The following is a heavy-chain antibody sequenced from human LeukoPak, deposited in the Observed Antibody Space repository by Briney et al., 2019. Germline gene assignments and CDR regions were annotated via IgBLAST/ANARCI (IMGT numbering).Heavy chain of an antibody. D-gene: IGHD3-3*01. CDR1: GFTFSSYA. CDR2: ISGSSGCT. J-gene: IGHJ4*02. Sequence: GGSLRLSCAASGFTFSSYAMSWVRQAPGKGLEWASAISGSSGCTYYADSVKGRFTISRDNSKNTLYLQMNSLRAEDTAVYYCAKGALRFLEWFHWGQGTLVTVSS. V-gene: IGHV3-23*01. CDR3: AKGALRFLEWFH.